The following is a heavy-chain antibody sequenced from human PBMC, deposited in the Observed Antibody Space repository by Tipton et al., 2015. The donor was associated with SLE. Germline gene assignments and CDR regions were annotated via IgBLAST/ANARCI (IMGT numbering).Heavy chain of an antibody. Sequence: TLSLTCTVSGGSISSGSYFWGWIRQPPGKGLEWIGYIYYSGSSYYNPSLNSRVTMSVDTSKNQFSLKLSSVTAADTAVYYCARASGGLLPFDYWGQGTLVTVSS. V-gene: IGHV4-61*01. CDR1: GGSISSGSYF. CDR2: IYYSGSS. J-gene: IGHJ4*02. D-gene: IGHD3-22*01. CDR3: ARASGGLLPFDY.